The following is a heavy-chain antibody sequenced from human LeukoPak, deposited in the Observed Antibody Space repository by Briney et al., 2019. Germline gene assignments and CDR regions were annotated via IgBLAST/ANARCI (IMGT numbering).Heavy chain of an antibody. Sequence: SGTLSLTCTVSGGSISSYYWSWIRQPAGKGLEWIGRIYTSGSTNYNPSLESRVTMSVDMSKNQFSLKLSSVTAADTAVYYCARGWGVTTVTQIDYWGQGTLVTVSS. CDR3: ARGWGVTTVTQIDY. V-gene: IGHV4-4*07. CDR1: GGSISSYY. D-gene: IGHD4-11*01. J-gene: IGHJ4*02. CDR2: IYTSGST.